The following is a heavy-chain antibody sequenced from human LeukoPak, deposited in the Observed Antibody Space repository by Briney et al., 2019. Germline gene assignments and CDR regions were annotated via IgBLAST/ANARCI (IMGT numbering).Heavy chain of an antibody. CDR2: ISYDGTNK. V-gene: IGHV3-30*18. J-gene: IGHJ4*02. CDR3: AKAGYYYSFDY. Sequence: GGSLRLSCAASGFTFSSYGTHWVRQAPGKGLEWVAIISYDGTNKYYVDSVKGRFTISRDNSKNTLYLQMNSLGAEDTAVYYCAKAGYYYSFDYWGQGTLVTVSS. D-gene: IGHD3-22*01. CDR1: GFTFSSYG.